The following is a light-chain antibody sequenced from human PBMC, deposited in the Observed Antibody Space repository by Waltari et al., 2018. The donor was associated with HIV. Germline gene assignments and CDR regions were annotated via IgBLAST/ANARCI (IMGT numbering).Light chain of an antibody. CDR1: QSVSSY. Sequence: EIVLTQSPATLSLSPGARATLSCRASQSVSSYLAWYQQKPGQAPRLLIYDASNRATGIPARFSGSGSVTDFTLTISSLEPEDFAVYYCQQRSNWPTFGGGTKVEIK. CDR3: QQRSNWPT. J-gene: IGKJ4*01. CDR2: DAS. V-gene: IGKV3-11*01.